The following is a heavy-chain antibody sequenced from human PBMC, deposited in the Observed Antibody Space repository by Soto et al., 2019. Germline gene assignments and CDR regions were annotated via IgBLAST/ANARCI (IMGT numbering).Heavy chain of an antibody. CDR3: ARDRNGGGRPDAFDI. D-gene: IGHD2-21*01. J-gene: IGHJ3*02. CDR2: IIHSGNT. V-gene: IGHV4-38-2*02. CDR1: DYSIGRGYY. Sequence: PSETLSLTCTVSDYSIGRGYYGGWIRQPPGKGREWIGSIIHSGNTNYNTSLKSRVTMSVDTSKNQFSLKLSSVIAADPAVYYCARDRNGGGRPDAFDIWGQGTMVTVSS.